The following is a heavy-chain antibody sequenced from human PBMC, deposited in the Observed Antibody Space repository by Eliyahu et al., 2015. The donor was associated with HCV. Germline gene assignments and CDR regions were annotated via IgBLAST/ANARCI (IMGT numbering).Heavy chain of an antibody. CDR3: VRENSGFDGVSYYYYGMDV. CDR2: ISYDATKE. Sequence: QVQAVESGGGVVQPGSSLRLSCAASGFTFRNYAMHWVRQTPGKGLEWVAVISYDATKEFYEDSLKGRFSISRDNSGNTLYLQMNGLRPEDTAVYYCVRENSGFDGVSYYYYGMDVWGRGTTVTVSS. V-gene: IGHV3-30*03. CDR1: GFTFRNYA. J-gene: IGHJ6*02. D-gene: IGHD1-26*01.